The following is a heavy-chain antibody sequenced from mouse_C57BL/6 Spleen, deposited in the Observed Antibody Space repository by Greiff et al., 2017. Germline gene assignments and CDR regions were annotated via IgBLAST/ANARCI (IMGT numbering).Heavy chain of an antibody. D-gene: IGHD1-1*01. V-gene: IGHV5-4*01. CDR1: GFTFSSYA. Sequence: EVQLVESGGGLVKPGGSLKLSCAASGFTFSSYAMSWVRQTPEKRLEWVATISDGGSYTYYPDNVKGRFTISRDNAKNNLYLQMSHLKSEDTAMYYCARDRTGSSLWYFDVWGTGTTVTVSS. CDR2: ISDGGSYT. CDR3: ARDRTGSSLWYFDV. J-gene: IGHJ1*03.